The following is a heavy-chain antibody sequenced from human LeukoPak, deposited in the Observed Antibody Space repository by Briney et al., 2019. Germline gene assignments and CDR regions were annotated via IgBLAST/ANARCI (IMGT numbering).Heavy chain of an antibody. D-gene: IGHD6-19*01. CDR2: INIIFGTA. CDR3: AGEGGQWLVRY. J-gene: IGHJ4*02. CDR1: GGTFNNYA. V-gene: IGHV1-69*13. Sequence: ASVKVSCKASGGTFNNYAINWVRQAPGQGLEWMGGINIIFGTANYAQKFQGRVTIIADESTSTAYMELSSLRSEDTAVYYCAGEGGQWLVRYWGQGTLVTVSS.